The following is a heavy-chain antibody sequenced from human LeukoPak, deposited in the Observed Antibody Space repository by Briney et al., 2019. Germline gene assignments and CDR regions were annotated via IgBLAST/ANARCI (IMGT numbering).Heavy chain of an antibody. V-gene: IGHV1-2*02. CDR2: INPNSGGT. CDR1: GYTFTGYY. D-gene: IGHD6-13*01. Sequence: ASMKVSCKASGYTFTGYYIHWERQAPGQGLDWMGSINPNSGGTKSAQRFQGSVTMSRDTSTSTAFMELSSLRSVDTAMYYWASHSSSRVSWIWGQGTMVTVSS. J-gene: IGHJ3*02. CDR3: ASHSSSRVSWI.